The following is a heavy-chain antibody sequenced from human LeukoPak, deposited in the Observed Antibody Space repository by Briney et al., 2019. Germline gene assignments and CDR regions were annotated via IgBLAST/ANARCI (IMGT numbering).Heavy chain of an antibody. Sequence: SQTLSLTCTVSGGSISSGSYYWSWIRQPAGKGLEWIGRIYSSGSTNYNPSLKSRVTISLDTSKNQFSLKLSSVTAADTAVYYCARALGAFDIWGQGTMVTVSS. CDR3: ARALGAFDI. J-gene: IGHJ3*02. CDR1: GGSISSGSYY. V-gene: IGHV4-61*02. CDR2: IYSSGST.